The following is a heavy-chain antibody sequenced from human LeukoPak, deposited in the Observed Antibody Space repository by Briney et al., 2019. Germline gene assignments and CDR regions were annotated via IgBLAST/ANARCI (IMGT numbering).Heavy chain of an antibody. Sequence: GGSLRLSCSGSGLTFSTYAMNWVRQAPGKGLEWVSEISYTGGSTYYADSVKGRFIISRDNSKNTVYLQMNSLGAEDAAIYYCAKRSLVRGLYYFDFWGQGTLVTVSS. CDR3: AKRSLVRGLYYFDF. CDR1: GLTFSTYA. V-gene: IGHV3-23*01. J-gene: IGHJ4*02. D-gene: IGHD2-8*02. CDR2: ISYTGGST.